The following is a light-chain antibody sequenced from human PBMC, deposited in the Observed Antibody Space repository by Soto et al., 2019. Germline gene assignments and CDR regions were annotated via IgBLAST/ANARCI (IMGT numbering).Light chain of an antibody. J-gene: IGKJ4*01. CDR3: QQCRNWPLI. Sequence: EIVMTQSPATLSVSPGEGATLSCKASQNVYNNLAWYQQRPGQPPRLLIYDASTSDTRISARFSGSEYGTEFTHALSGLQSEDFAFYCCQQCRNWPLIFGGGTNVEIK. CDR2: DAS. CDR1: QNVYNN. V-gene: IGKV3-15*01.